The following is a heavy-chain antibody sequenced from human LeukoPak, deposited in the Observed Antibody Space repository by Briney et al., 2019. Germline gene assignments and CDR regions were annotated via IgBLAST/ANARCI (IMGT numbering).Heavy chain of an antibody. CDR1: GGSFSGYY. V-gene: IGHV4-34*01. J-gene: IGHJ4*02. CDR2: INHSGST. D-gene: IGHD6-6*01. Sequence: SETLSLTCAVYGGSFSGYYWSWIRQPPGKELEWIGEINHSGSTNYNPSLKSRVTISVDTSKNQFSLKLSSVTAADTAVYYCARGRRIAARPFDYWGQGTLVTVSS. CDR3: ARGRRIAARPFDY.